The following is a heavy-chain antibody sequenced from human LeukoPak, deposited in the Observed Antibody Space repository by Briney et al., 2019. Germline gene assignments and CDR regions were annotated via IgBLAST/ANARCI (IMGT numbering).Heavy chain of an antibody. J-gene: IGHJ6*03. CDR3: ARIHPPGYYFYSMDV. V-gene: IGHV3-48*01. Sequence: GGSLRLSCAASGFTFSDYNIQWVRQAPGKGLEWVSFTTATSTTTFYADPVKGRFTISRDNAKSSLYLQMDSLRAEDTAVYYCARIHPPGYYFYSMDVWGRGTTVTVSS. CDR2: TTATSTTT. CDR1: GFTFSDYN. D-gene: IGHD1-1*01.